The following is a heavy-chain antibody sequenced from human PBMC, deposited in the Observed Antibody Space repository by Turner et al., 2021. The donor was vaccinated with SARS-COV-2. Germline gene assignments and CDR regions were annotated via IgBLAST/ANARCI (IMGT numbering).Heavy chain of an antibody. Sequence: QLQLQESGPGLVKPSETLSLTCTVSGGSLSRRSYFWGWIRQPPGKGLEWIGSIYYSGSTYHNPSLKSRVTISVDTSKNQFSLKLSSVTAADTAVYYCARNSPKWYYYDSSGYYDYWGQGTLVTVSS. CDR1: GGSLSRRSYF. CDR2: IYYSGST. V-gene: IGHV4-39*01. J-gene: IGHJ4*02. D-gene: IGHD3-22*01. CDR3: ARNSPKWYYYDSSGYYDY.